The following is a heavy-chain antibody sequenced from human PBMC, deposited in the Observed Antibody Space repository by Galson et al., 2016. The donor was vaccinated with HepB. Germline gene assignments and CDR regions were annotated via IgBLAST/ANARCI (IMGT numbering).Heavy chain of an antibody. CDR3: ARDMGYCGSSTCLALDY. CDR2: ISSSSNYM. Sequence: SLRLSCAASGFSFSTYTMTWVRQAPGKGLEFFASISSSSNYMYYADSVKGRFNISRDDAKNSLYLQMNSLRAEDTAVYYCARDMGYCGSSTCLALDYWGQGILVTVSS. J-gene: IGHJ4*02. CDR1: GFSFSTYT. V-gene: IGHV3-21*01. D-gene: IGHD2-2*01.